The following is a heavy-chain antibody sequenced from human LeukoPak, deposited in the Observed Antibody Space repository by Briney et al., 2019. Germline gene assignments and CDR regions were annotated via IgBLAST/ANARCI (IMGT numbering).Heavy chain of an antibody. Sequence: GGSLRLSCAASGFTFSSYAMHWVRQAPGKGLEWVAVISYDGNNKYYADSVKGRFTISRDNSKNTLYLQMNSLRAEDTAVYYCVKALDKWLRFLPGYWGQGTLVTVSS. CDR3: VKALDKWLRFLPGY. J-gene: IGHJ4*02. V-gene: IGHV3-30*04. CDR1: GFTFSSYA. D-gene: IGHD5-12*01. CDR2: ISYDGNNK.